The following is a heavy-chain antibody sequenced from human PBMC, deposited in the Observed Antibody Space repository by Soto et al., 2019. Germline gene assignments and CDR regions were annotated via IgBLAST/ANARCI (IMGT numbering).Heavy chain of an antibody. J-gene: IGHJ4*02. D-gene: IGHD1-26*01. CDR2: IYYGGTI. CDR1: GGSISGYY. CDR3: ARGMGSPDY. Sequence: SETLSLTCTVSGGSISGYYWAWVRQPPERGPEWIGYIYYGGTISYNPSLKSRVTLSVDTSKSQFSLKLSSVTAADTAVYYCARGMGSPDYWGQGTLVTVSS. V-gene: IGHV4-59*01.